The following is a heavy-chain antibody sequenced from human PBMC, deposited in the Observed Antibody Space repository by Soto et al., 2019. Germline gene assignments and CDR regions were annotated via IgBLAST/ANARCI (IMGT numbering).Heavy chain of an antibody. CDR2: IYLDDSK. J-gene: IGHJ4*02. V-gene: IGHV2-5*02. CDR3: AHKGPEDWPLDY. Sequence: QITLKESGPTLVRPTQTLTLTCAFSGFSLSTSGVGVGWIRQPPGKALEWLAVIYLDDSKHYSPSLRSRLTITIDTSKNQVVLTMTNMDPMDTGTYYCAHKGPEDWPLDYWGQGTLVTVSS. CDR1: GFSLSTSGVG. D-gene: IGHD3-9*01.